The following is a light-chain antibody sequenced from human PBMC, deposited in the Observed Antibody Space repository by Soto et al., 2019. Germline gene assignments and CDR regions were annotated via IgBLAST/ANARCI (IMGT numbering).Light chain of an antibody. V-gene: IGLV2-14*03. Sequence: QSVLTQPASVSGSPGQSIAISCTGVRTDVDGYDYVSWYQQHPGQAPQLIIYDVYNRPSGVSHRFSGSKSGDTASLTISGLQGEDWPDYDYTSYTSTPPFYVFGTGTKLTAL. CDR3: TSYTSTPPFYV. J-gene: IGLJ1*01. CDR1: RTDVDGYDY. CDR2: DVY.